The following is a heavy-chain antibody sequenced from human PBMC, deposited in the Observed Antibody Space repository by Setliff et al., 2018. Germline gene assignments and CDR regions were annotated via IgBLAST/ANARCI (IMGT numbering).Heavy chain of an antibody. V-gene: IGHV3-7*01. CDR1: GFTFSSYW. D-gene: IGHD3-10*01. J-gene: IGHJ5*02. CDR3: ARDPFGNPVFDP. CDR2: IKQDGSVK. Sequence: GGSLILSCAASGFTFSSYWMNWVRQAPGKGLEWVANIKQDGSVKNYVDSVKGRFSISRDNTKNSLYLQMNSLRAEDTAVYYCARDPFGNPVFDPWGQGTLVTVSS.